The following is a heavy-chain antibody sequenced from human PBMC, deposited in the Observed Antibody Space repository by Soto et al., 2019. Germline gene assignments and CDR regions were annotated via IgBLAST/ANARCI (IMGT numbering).Heavy chain of an antibody. V-gene: IGHV4-61*01. CDR1: GASVSSGSHY. J-gene: IGHJ4*02. CDR2: IYYSGST. CDR3: ARDPLGYNSSHFFDQ. D-gene: IGHD6-6*01. Sequence: QVQLQESGPGLVKPSETLSVTCSVSGASVSSGSHYWSWIRQSPGKGLEWIGFIYYSGSTNYNPSLKSRVTISVDTSKNQFSLKVSSVTAADTAVYFCARDPLGYNSSHFFDQWGQGTLVTVSS.